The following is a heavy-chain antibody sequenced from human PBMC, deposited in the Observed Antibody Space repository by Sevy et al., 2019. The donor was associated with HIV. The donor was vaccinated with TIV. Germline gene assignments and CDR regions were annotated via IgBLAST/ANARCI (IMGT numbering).Heavy chain of an antibody. Sequence: ASVKVSCKASGYTFTSYGISWVRQAPGQGLEWMGWISAYNGNTNYAQKLQGRVTMTTDISTSTAYMELRSLRSDDTAVYYCARDGYCSGGSCYPNYYYGMDVWGQGTTVTVSS. CDR2: ISAYNGNT. V-gene: IGHV1-18*01. CDR3: ARDGYCSGGSCYPNYYYGMDV. CDR1: GYTFTSYG. J-gene: IGHJ6*02. D-gene: IGHD2-15*01.